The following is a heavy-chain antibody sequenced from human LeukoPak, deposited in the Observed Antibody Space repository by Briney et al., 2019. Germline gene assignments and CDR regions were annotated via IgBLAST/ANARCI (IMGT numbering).Heavy chain of an antibody. CDR1: GFTFSSYA. V-gene: IGHV3-23*01. D-gene: IGHD3-10*01. CDR3: ARDHHDKITMVRGVTNWFDP. Sequence: TGGSLRLSCAASGFTFSSYAMSWVRQAPGKGLEWVSAISGSGGSTYYADSVKGRFTISRDNSKNTLYLQMNSLRADDTAVYYCARDHHDKITMVRGVTNWFDPWGQGTLVTVSS. J-gene: IGHJ5*02. CDR2: ISGSGGST.